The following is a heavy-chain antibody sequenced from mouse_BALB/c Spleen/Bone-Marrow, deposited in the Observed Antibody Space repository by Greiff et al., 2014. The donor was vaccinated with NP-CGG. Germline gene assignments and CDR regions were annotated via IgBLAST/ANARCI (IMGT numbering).Heavy chain of an antibody. CDR1: GYTFTDYY. Sequence: QVQLQQPGAELARPGASVKLSCKASGYTFTDYYINWVKQRTGQGLEWIGEIYPGSGNTYYNEKFKGKATLTADKSSSTAYMQLSSLTSEDSAVYFCARSDDGYPRDAMDYWGQGTSVTVSS. J-gene: IGHJ4*01. CDR2: IYPGSGNT. V-gene: IGHV1-77*01. D-gene: IGHD2-3*01. CDR3: ARSDDGYPRDAMDY.